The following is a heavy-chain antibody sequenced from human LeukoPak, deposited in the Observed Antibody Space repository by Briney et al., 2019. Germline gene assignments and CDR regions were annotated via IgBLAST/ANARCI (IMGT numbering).Heavy chain of an antibody. J-gene: IGHJ5*02. CDR1: GASISGSNYY. CDR3: ARDRGSSWSLSWFDP. Sequence: SETLSLTCAVSGASISGSNYYWGWIRQPPGKGLEWIGNIYSSGSTYYNPSLKSRVTISVDTSKNQFSLKLSSVTAADTAVYYCARDRGSSWSLSWFDPWGQGTLVTVSS. D-gene: IGHD6-13*01. V-gene: IGHV4-39*07. CDR2: IYSSGST.